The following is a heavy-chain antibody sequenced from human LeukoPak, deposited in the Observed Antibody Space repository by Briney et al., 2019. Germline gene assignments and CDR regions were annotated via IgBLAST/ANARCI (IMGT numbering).Heavy chain of an antibody. CDR1: GFTFSSSW. CDR2: IYYSGST. J-gene: IGHJ3*01. V-gene: IGHV4-39*01. D-gene: IGHD5-12*01. Sequence: GSLRLSCAASGFTFSSSWMSWIRQPPGKGLEWIGSIYYSGSTYYNPSLKSRVTISVDTSKNQFSLKMTSVTAADTAVYFCARRNVGGYESGVWGQGTMVTVSS. CDR3: ARRNVGGYESGV.